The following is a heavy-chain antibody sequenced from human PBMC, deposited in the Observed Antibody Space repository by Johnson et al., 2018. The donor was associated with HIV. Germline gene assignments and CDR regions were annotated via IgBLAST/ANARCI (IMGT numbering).Heavy chain of an antibody. D-gene: IGHD3-10*01. V-gene: IGHV3-30*19. CDR2: ISYDGSNK. CDR3: ARAPRFGRVRGSAFDI. J-gene: IGHJ3*02. CDR1: GFTFSSYG. Sequence: QMQLVESGGGVVQPGGSLRLSCAASGFTFSSYGMHWVRQAPGKGLEWVAVISYDGSNKYYADSVKGRFPISRDNSKNTLYLQMNSLRAGDTAVYYCARAPRFGRVRGSAFDIWGQGTMVTVSS.